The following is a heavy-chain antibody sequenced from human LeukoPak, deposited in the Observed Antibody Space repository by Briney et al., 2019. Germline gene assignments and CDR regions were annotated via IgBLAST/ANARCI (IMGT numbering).Heavy chain of an antibody. Sequence: GSLRLSCAASGFTFSNAWMSWVRQAPGKGLEWVGRIKSRTDCGTTDYAAPVKGRFTISRDDSKNTRYLQMNSLKTEDTDVYYCTTDHPRNVVVPAAISYGYWGQGTLVTVSS. CDR1: GFTFSNAW. CDR2: IKSRTDCGTT. CDR3: TTDHPRNVVVPAAISYGY. D-gene: IGHD2-2*02. J-gene: IGHJ4*02. V-gene: IGHV3-15*01.